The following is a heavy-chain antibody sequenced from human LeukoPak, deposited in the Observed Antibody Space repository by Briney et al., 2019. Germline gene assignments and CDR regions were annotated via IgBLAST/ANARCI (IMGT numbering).Heavy chain of an antibody. Sequence: GGSLRLSCVASGVSLSSHGMHWFRQAPGKGLEWITYIWSDGNSQFYADSMRGRFTVSRDNSKNTVYLQINSPRVEDTAVYYCARDRGNDYFDSWGQGTLVIVSS. CDR1: GVSLSSHG. CDR3: ARDRGNDYFDS. V-gene: IGHV3-33*01. J-gene: IGHJ4*02. CDR2: IWSDGNSQ.